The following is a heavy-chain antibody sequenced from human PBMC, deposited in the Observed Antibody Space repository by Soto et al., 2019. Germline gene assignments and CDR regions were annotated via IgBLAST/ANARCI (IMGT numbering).Heavy chain of an antibody. CDR1: GFSFSSYA. D-gene: IGHD5-12*01. CDR3: AKGSIEYSASVDN. J-gene: IGHJ4*02. Sequence: EVQLLESGGGLVQPGGSLRLSCAASGFSFSSYAMVWVRQAPGKGLEWVSVISARGGNSYFADSVKGRFTISRDNSKNVLSLEMNSLRAEDTAIYFCAKGSIEYSASVDNWGQGTLVLVSS. CDR2: ISARGGNS. V-gene: IGHV3-23*01.